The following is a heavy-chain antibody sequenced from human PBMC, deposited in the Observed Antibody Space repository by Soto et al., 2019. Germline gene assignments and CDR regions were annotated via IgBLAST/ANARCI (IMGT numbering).Heavy chain of an antibody. CDR1: GFTFSSYA. CDR3: AKDHPGYSYGVHAFDI. D-gene: IGHD5-18*01. Sequence: PGGSLRLSCAASGFTFSSYAMSWVRQAPGKGLEWVSAISGSVGSTYYADSVKGRFTISRDNSKNTLYLQMNSLRAEDTAVYYCAKDHPGYSYGVHAFDIWGQGTMVTVSS. CDR2: ISGSVGST. V-gene: IGHV3-23*01. J-gene: IGHJ3*02.